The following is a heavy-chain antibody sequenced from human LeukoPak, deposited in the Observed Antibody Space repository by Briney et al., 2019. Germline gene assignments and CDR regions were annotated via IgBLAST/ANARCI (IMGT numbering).Heavy chain of an antibody. Sequence: PGGSLRLSCAASGFTFSSYSMNWVRQAPGKGLEWVSSISTSSSYIYYADSLKGRFTISRDNAKKSLYLQINSLRAEDTAVYYCARVGLGRRGYSGYEAFDYWGQGTLVTVSS. V-gene: IGHV3-21*01. D-gene: IGHD5-12*01. CDR1: GFTFSSYS. CDR2: ISTSSSYI. CDR3: ARVGLGRRGYSGYEAFDY. J-gene: IGHJ4*02.